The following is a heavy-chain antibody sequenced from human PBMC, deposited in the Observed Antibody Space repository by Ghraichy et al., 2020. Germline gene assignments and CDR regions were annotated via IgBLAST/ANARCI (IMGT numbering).Heavy chain of an antibody. Sequence: SETLSVTCGVYGGFFTGYHWSWVRQPPGKGLEWIGEINHSGTTNYNPSLKSRVSMSVDTSRHQFSLSLNSVTAADTAVYYCARGRMGDFWGQGALVTVS. J-gene: IGHJ4*02. V-gene: IGHV4-34*01. CDR2: INHSGTT. D-gene: IGHD2-8*01. CDR1: GGFFTGYH. CDR3: ARGRMGDF.